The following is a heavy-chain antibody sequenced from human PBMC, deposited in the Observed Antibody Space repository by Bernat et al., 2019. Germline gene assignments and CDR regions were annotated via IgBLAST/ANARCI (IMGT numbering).Heavy chain of an antibody. V-gene: IGHV4-34*01. D-gene: IGHD2-15*01. CDR2: INHSGST. J-gene: IGHJ4*02. CDR1: GGSFSGYY. CDR3: AGVVVVAATALYYFDY. Sequence: QVQLQQWGAGLLKPSEPLSLTCAVYGGSFSGYYWSWIRQPPGKGLEWIGEINHSGSTNYNPSLKRRVTISVDTSKNQFSLKLSSVTAADTAVYYCAGVVVVAATALYYFDYWGQGTLVTVSS.